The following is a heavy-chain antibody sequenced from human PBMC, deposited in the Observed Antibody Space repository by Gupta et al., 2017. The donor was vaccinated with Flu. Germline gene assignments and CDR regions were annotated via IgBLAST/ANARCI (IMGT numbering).Heavy chain of an antibody. CDR2: ISSSSSYI. V-gene: IGHV3-21*01. D-gene: IGHD1-26*01. CDR3: ARADRRPGSESDY. Sequence: EVQLVESGGGLVKPGGSLRLSCAASGFTFSSYSMNWVRQAPGKGLEWVSSISSSSSYIYYADSVKGRFTISRDNAKNSLYLQMNSLRAEDTAVYYCARADRRPGSESDYWGQGTLVTVSS. J-gene: IGHJ4*02. CDR1: GFTFSSYS.